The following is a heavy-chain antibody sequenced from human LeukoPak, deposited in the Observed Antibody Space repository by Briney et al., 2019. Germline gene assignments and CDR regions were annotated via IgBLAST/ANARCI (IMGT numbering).Heavy chain of an antibody. J-gene: IGHJ4*02. CDR2: INGSGDST. V-gene: IGHV3-23*01. CDR1: GFTFSSYA. D-gene: IGHD2-15*01. Sequence: GGSLRLSCAASGFTFSSYAMSWVRQAPGKGLEWVSGINGSGDSTYYTDSVKGRFTISRDNSKNTLYLQMNSLRAEDTAVYYCAKTRGYCSGGACYSDYWGQGTLVTVSS. CDR3: AKTRGYCSGGACYSDY.